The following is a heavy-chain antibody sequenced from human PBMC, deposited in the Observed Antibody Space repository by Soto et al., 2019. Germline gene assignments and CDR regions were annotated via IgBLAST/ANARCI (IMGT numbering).Heavy chain of an antibody. Sequence: SETLSLTCIVSGGSISEKYWNWVRQPPGKGLEWIGLIFADGHTDYNPSLKSRVTMSVDASKNQFSLRLTSMTAADTAVYYCVASLAASGLNWLDPWGRGTLVIVSS. D-gene: IGHD6-13*01. CDR2: IFADGHT. CDR1: GGSISEKY. CDR3: VASLAASGLNWLDP. V-gene: IGHV4-4*07. J-gene: IGHJ5*02.